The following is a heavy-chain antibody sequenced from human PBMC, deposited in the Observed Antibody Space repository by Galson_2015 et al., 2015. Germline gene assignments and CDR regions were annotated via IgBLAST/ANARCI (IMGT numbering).Heavy chain of an antibody. CDR1: GFTFSDYY. D-gene: IGHD6-13*01. CDR3: AGDSSSWLNFDY. CDR2: ISSSGSTI. Sequence: SMRLSCAASGFTFSDYYMSWIRQAPGKGLEWVSYISSSGSTIYYADSVKGRFTISRDNAKNSLYLQMNSLRAEDTAVYYCAGDSSSWLNFDYWGQGTLVTVSS. V-gene: IGHV3-11*01. J-gene: IGHJ4*02.